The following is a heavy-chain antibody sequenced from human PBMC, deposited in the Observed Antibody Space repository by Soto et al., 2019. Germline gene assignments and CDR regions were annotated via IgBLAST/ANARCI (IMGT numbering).Heavy chain of an antibody. CDR1: GFTFSRYE. J-gene: IGHJ6*02. Sequence: EVQLVESGGGLVQAGGSLRLFCAVSGFTFSRYEMNWVRQAPGKGLEWVSYIGTSGKTIYYADSVRGRFTISRENAKKSLYLQMNSLRAEDTAVYYCARDPAIYSGNFDDGLDVWGQGTTVTVSS. V-gene: IGHV3-48*03. D-gene: IGHD4-4*01. CDR2: IGTSGKTI. CDR3: ARDPAIYSGNFDDGLDV.